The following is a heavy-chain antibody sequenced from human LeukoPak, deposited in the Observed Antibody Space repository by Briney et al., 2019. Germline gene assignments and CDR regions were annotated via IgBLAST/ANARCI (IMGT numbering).Heavy chain of an antibody. J-gene: IGHJ4*02. Sequence: PGGSLRLSCAASGFTFSSYSMNWVRQAPGKGLEWVSYISSSSSTIYYADSVKGRFTISRDNSKNTLYLQMNSLRAEDTAVYYCARVQLWLMAGGREVANDYWGQGTLVTVSS. V-gene: IGHV3-48*01. CDR2: ISSSSSTI. D-gene: IGHD5-18*01. CDR1: GFTFSSYS. CDR3: ARVQLWLMAGGREVANDY.